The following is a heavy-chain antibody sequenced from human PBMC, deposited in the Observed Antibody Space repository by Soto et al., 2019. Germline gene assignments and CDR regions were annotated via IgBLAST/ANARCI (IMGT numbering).Heavy chain of an antibody. CDR1: GYTFTSYG. CDR3: ASTPLPKLWFGEWRGFDP. D-gene: IGHD3-10*01. J-gene: IGHJ5*02. Sequence: GASVKVSCKASGYTFTSYGISWVRQAPGQGLEWMGWISAYNGNTNYAQKLQGRVTMTTDTSTSTAYMELRSLRSDDTAVYYCASTPLPKLWFGEWRGFDPWGQGTLVTVSS. CDR2: ISAYNGNT. V-gene: IGHV1-18*01.